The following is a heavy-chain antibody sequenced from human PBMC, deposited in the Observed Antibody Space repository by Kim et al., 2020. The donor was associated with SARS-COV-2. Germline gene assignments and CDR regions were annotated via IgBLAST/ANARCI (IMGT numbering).Heavy chain of an antibody. CDR2: VWVDGSEK. CDR3: VRGFNYRGSWGDN. J-gene: IGHJ4*02. D-gene: IGHD1-1*01. Sequence: GGSLRLSCAASGFPFTTYSMSWVRQAPGKGLEWVASVWVDGSEKCYVDSVKGRFTISRDNAKRSLYLQMNSLRGEDTAMYYCVRGFNYRGSWGDNWGQGTLVTVSS. CDR1: GFPFTTYS. V-gene: IGHV3-7*01.